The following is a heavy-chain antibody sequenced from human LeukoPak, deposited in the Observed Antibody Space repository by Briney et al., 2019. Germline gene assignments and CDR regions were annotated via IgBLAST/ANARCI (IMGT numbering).Heavy chain of an antibody. J-gene: IGHJ4*01. CDR1: GFTFSSFP. CDR3: ARARIAVAASRGYYFDY. Sequence: GGSLRLSCAASGFTFSSFPMYWVRQAPGKGLEWVALISNDGSNKYYADSVKGRFTISRDNIKNTLYLQVNSLRPEDTAVFYCARARIAVAASRGYYFDYWGPGTLVTVSS. D-gene: IGHD6-19*01. V-gene: IGHV3-30*04. CDR2: ISNDGSNK.